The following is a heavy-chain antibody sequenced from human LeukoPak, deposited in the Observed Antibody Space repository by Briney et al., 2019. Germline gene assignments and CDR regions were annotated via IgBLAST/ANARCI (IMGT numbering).Heavy chain of an antibody. V-gene: IGHV3-30-3*01. CDR1: GFTFSSYA. CDR2: ISYDGSNK. CDR3: ARALEAAFDI. J-gene: IGHJ3*02. Sequence: GGSLRLSCAASGFTFSSYAMHWVRQAPGKGLEWVAVISYDGSNKYYADSVKGRFTISRDNSKNTLHLQMNSLRAEDTAVYYCARALEAAFDIWGQGTMVTVSS.